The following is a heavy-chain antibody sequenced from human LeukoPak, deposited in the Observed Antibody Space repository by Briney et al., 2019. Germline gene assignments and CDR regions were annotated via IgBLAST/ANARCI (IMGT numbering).Heavy chain of an antibody. D-gene: IGHD6-19*01. Sequence: SETLSLTCTVSGGSLHNYYWSWIRQPAGKGLEWIGRIYPTGHTHYNPSLKSRITMSVDTSKNQFPLKMTSMTAADTAVYYCARITDPDYRSGWSGADYWGRGTQVTVSA. CDR1: GGSLHNYY. CDR2: IYPTGHT. CDR3: ARITDPDYRSGWSGADY. V-gene: IGHV4-4*07. J-gene: IGHJ4*02.